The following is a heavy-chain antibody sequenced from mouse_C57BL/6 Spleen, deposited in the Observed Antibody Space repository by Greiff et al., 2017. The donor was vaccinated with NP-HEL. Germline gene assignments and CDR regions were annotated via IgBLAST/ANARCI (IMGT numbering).Heavy chain of an antibody. J-gene: IGHJ2*01. D-gene: IGHD2-1*01. V-gene: IGHV1-80*01. CDR2: IYPGDGDT. CDR3: ARSSLYGNYYFDY. CDR1: GYAFSSYW. Sequence: VKLMESGAELVKPGASVKISCKASGYAFSSYWMNWVKQRPGKGLEWIGQIYPGDGDTNYNGKFKGKATLTADKSSSTAYMQLSSLTSEDSAVYFCARSSLYGNYYFDYWGQGTTLTVSS.